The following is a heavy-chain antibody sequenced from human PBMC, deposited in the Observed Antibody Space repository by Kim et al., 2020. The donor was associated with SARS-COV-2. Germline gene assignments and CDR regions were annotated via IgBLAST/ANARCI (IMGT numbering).Heavy chain of an antibody. CDR3: AKSGPVLRFLEWLSDYYYYYMDV. V-gene: IGHV3-23*01. Sequence: GGSLRLSCAASGFTFSSYAMSWVRQAPGKGLEWVSAISGSGGSTYYADSVKGRFTISRDNSKNTLYLQMNSLRAEDTAVYYCAKSGPVLRFLEWLSDYYYYYMDVWGKGTTVTVSS. CDR2: ISGSGGST. D-gene: IGHD3-3*01. J-gene: IGHJ6*03. CDR1: GFTFSSYA.